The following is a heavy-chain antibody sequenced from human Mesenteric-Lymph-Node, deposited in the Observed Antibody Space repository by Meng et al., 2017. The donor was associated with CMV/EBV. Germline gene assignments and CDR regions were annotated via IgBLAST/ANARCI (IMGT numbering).Heavy chain of an antibody. CDR2: ISGSGRST. J-gene: IGHJ6*02. D-gene: IGHD3-22*01. CDR3: AKSNDNSGYTLDAMDV. V-gene: IGHV3-23*01. CDR1: GFTFSNHA. Sequence: GESLKISCAASGFTFSNHAMAWVRQAPGKGLEWVSTISGSGRSTFYADSVKGRFTIPRDNSKNTLYLQMHSLRAEDTATYFCAKSNDNSGYTLDAMDVWGQGTTVTVSS.